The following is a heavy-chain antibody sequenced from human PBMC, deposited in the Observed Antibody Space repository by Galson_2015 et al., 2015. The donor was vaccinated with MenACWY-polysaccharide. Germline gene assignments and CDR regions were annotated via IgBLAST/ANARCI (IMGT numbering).Heavy chain of an antibody. V-gene: IGHV3-30-3*01. CDR3: SRDQRAAACYYYYCMDV. J-gene: IGHJ6*02. D-gene: IGHD6-13*01. CDR2: ISYDGSNK. CDR1: GFTFGSYV. Sequence: SLRLSCAASGFTFGSYVMNWVRQAPGKGLEWVAVISYDGSNKYYADSVKGRFTISRDNSKNTLYLQMNSLRAEDTAVYYCSRDQRAAACYYYYCMDVWGQGTTVTVSS.